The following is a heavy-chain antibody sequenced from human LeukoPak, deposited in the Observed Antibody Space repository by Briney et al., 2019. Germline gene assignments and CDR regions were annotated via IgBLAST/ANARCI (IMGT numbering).Heavy chain of an antibody. D-gene: IGHD1-26*01. J-gene: IGHJ4*02. V-gene: IGHV3-21*01. CDR1: GFSFSGYS. CDR2: ISSGSTYI. Sequence: GGSLRLSCAASGFSFSGYSMNWVRQAPGKGLEWVSSISSGSTYIYYADSVKGRFTISRDNAKNSLYLHMNSLRAEDTAVYYCARDRRTGGSYPLAYWGQGTPVTVSS. CDR3: ARDRRTGGSYPLAY.